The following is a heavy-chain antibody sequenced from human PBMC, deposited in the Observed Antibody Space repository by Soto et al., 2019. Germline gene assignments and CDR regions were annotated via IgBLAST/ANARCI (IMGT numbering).Heavy chain of an antibody. J-gene: IGHJ4*02. CDR2: INPGNGNT. CDR1: GYTFTRYV. CDR3: ARAPLEISPLDS. Sequence: QVQLVQSGAEEKKPGASVKVSCKASGYTFTRYVIHWVRQAPGQRPEWMGWINPGNGNTKYSQNFQDRVTITWDTAASTAYMELSSLRCEDTAVFYCARAPLEISPLDSWGQGTLVTVSS. D-gene: IGHD3-3*01. V-gene: IGHV1-3*05.